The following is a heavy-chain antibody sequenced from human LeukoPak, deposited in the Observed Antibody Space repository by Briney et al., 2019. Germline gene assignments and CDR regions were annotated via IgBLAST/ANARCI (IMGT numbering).Heavy chain of an antibody. CDR3: ARGYCTNGVCYTAFDY. V-gene: IGHV1-2*02. Sequence: GASVKVSCTASGYTFTGYYMHWVRQAPGQGLEWMGWINPNSGGTNYAQKFQGRVTMTRDTSISTAYMELSRLRSGDTAVYYCARGYCTNGVCYTAFDYWGQGTLVTVSS. J-gene: IGHJ4*02. CDR1: GYTFTGYY. D-gene: IGHD2-8*01. CDR2: INPNSGGT.